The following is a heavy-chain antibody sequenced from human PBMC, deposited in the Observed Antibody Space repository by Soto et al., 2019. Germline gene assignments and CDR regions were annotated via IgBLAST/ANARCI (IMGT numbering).Heavy chain of an antibody. CDR2: INPNSGGT. CDR3: ARGGSSSLDY. V-gene: IGHV1-2*02. J-gene: IGHJ4*02. D-gene: IGHD6-6*01. Sequence: QVQLVKSGAEVKKPGASVKVSCKASGYTFTGYYMHWVRQAPGQGPEWMGWINPNSGGTTYAQKFQGRVTVTRDTSISTAYMELSSLRSDDTAVYYCARGGSSSLDYWGQGTLVTVSS. CDR1: GYTFTGYY.